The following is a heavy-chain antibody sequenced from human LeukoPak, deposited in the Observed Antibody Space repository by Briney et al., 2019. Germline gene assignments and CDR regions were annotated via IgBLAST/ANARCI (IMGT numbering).Heavy chain of an antibody. Sequence: GGSLRLSCAASGFTFDDYGMGWVRQAPGKGLEWVSGINWNGGSTSYADSVKGRFTISRDTAKNSLYLQMNSLRAEDTALYYCARLKAAAGSNFDYWGQGTLVTVSS. D-gene: IGHD6-13*01. CDR3: ARLKAAAGSNFDY. CDR2: INWNGGST. V-gene: IGHV3-20*04. J-gene: IGHJ4*02. CDR1: GFTFDDYG.